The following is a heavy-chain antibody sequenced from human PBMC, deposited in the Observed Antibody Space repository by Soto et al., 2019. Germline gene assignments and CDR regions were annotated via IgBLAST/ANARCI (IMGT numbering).Heavy chain of an antibody. V-gene: IGHV1-69*13. J-gene: IGHJ3*02. D-gene: IGHD4-17*01. CDR2: IIPIFGTA. CDR1: GGTFSSYA. Sequence: SVKVSCKASGGTFSSYAISWVRQAPGQGLEWMGGIIPIFGTANYAQKFQGRVTITADESTSTAYMELSSLRSEDTVVYYCATEATVYRAFDISGQGTMVTVSS. CDR3: ATEATVYRAFDI.